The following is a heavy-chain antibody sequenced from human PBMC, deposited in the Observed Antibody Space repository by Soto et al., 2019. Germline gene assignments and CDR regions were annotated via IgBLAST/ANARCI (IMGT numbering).Heavy chain of an antibody. Sequence: QVQLVQSGAEVKKPGSSVKVSCKASGGTFSSYAISWVRQAPGQGLEWMGGIIPIFGTANYAQKFQGRVTITADESTSTAYMELRSLRSEDTAVYYCARGDIVVVVAATPPNYYYYGMDVWGQGTTVTVSS. CDR2: IIPIFGTA. V-gene: IGHV1-69*01. CDR3: ARGDIVVVVAATPPNYYYYGMDV. J-gene: IGHJ6*02. CDR1: GGTFSSYA. D-gene: IGHD2-15*01.